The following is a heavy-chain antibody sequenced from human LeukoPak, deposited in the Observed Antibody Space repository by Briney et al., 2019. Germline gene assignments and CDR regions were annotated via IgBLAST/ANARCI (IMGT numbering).Heavy chain of an antibody. CDR3: ARVTAMVFPDDAFDI. J-gene: IGHJ3*02. CDR1: GYTFTGYY. Sequence: ASVKVSCKASGYTFTGYYMHWVRQAPGQGLEWMGWINPNSGGTNYAQKLQGRVTMTRDTSISTAYMELSRLRSDDTAVYYCARVTAMVFPDDAFDIWGQGTMVTVSS. V-gene: IGHV1-2*02. CDR2: INPNSGGT. D-gene: IGHD5-18*01.